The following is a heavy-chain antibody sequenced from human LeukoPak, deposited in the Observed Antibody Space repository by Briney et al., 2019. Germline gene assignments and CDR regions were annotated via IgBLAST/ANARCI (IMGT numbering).Heavy chain of an antibody. J-gene: IGHJ4*02. CDR1: GFTFSSYA. CDR2: ISGSGGST. Sequence: PGGSLRLSCAASGFTFSSYAVSWVRQAPGKGLEWVSAISGSGGSTYYADSVKGRFTISRDNSKNTLYLQMNSLRAEDTAVYYCTKSHGYTSGWYGGYWGQGTLVTVSS. D-gene: IGHD6-19*01. V-gene: IGHV3-23*01. CDR3: TKSHGYTSGWYGGY.